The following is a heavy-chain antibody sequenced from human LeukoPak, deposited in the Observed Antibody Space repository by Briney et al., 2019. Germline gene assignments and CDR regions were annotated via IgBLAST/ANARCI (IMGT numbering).Heavy chain of an antibody. CDR2: IHAYGKIR. Sequence: GRSLRLSCAASVFPFTSSGMPSSPRAPGTRLEAWTFIHAYGKIRAHADSRHSRVAVSRDSPKNTLSLQMNSLRVEDTAVYYCARSLTAREYFQHWGQGTLVTVSS. CDR3: ARSLTAREYFQH. D-gene: IGHD6-6*01. V-gene: IGHV3-30*02. J-gene: IGHJ1*01. CDR1: VFPFTSSG.